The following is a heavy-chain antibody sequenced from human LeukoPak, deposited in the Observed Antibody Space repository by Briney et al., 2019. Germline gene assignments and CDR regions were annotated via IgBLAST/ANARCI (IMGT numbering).Heavy chain of an antibody. Sequence: GGSLRFSCAASGFTFSSYGMHWVRQTPGKGLECVAFIRYDGGNQYYTDSVKGRFTISRGNSKNTIYLQMNSLRAEDTAVYYCAKDLRSRIAAAGAPDYWGQGTLVTVSS. CDR2: IRYDGGNQ. CDR3: AKDLRSRIAAAGAPDY. J-gene: IGHJ4*02. D-gene: IGHD6-13*01. CDR1: GFTFSSYG. V-gene: IGHV3-30*02.